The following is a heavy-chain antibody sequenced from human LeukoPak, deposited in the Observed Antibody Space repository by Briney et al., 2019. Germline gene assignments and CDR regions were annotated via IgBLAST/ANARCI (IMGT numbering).Heavy chain of an antibody. CDR2: IWYDGSNK. Sequence: PGGSLRLSCAASGFTFSSYGMHWVRQAPGKGLERVAVIWYDGSNKYYADSVKGRFTISRDNSKNTLYLQMNSLRAEDTAVYYCARALPRTPGYYYGMDVWGKGTTVTVSS. CDR3: ARALPRTPGYYYGMDV. V-gene: IGHV3-33*08. CDR1: GFTFSSYG. D-gene: IGHD4-23*01. J-gene: IGHJ6*04.